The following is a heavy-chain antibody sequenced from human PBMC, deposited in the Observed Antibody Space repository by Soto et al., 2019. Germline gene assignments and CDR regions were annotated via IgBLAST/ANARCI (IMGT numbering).Heavy chain of an antibody. CDR2: INHSGST. Sequence: SETLSLTCAVYCGSFSGYYWSWIRQPPGKGLEWIGEINHSGSTNYNPSLKSRVTISVDTSKNQFSLKLSSVTAADTAVYYCARGGLRYFDWLLGFDYWGQGTLVTVSS. CDR3: ARGGLRYFDWLLGFDY. J-gene: IGHJ4*02. V-gene: IGHV4-34*01. D-gene: IGHD3-9*01. CDR1: CGSFSGYY.